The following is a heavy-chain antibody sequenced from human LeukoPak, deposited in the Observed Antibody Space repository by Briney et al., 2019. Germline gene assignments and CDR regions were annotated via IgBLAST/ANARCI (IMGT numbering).Heavy chain of an antibody. D-gene: IGHD3-10*01. V-gene: IGHV4-59*01. Sequence: SETLSLTCTVSGGSISNYYWTWIRQPPGKGLEWIGYIYYSGSTNYNPSLKSRVTLPVDTSKNQFSLELTSVTAADTAVYYCASSEGLPYYFDYWGQGTLVTVSS. CDR2: IYYSGST. CDR1: GGSISNYY. CDR3: ASSEGLPYYFDY. J-gene: IGHJ4*02.